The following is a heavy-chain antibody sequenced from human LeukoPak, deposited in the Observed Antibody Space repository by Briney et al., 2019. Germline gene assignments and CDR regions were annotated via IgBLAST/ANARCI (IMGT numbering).Heavy chain of an antibody. CDR3: AKQSSRRLDYFDY. V-gene: IGHV3-23*01. CDR2: ISGSGGST. CDR1: GFTFSSYA. J-gene: IGHJ4*02. Sequence: GGSLRLSCAASGFTFSSYAMSWVRQAPGKGLEWVSAISGSGGSTYYADSVKGRFAISRDNSKNTLYLQMNSLRAEDTAVYYCAKQSSRRLDYFDYWGQGTLVTVSS. D-gene: IGHD6-13*01.